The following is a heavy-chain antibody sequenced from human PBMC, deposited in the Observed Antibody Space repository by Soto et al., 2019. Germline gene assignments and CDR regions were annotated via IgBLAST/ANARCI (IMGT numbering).Heavy chain of an antibody. CDR1: GFSLTTSGAA. CDR2: IYWDDDK. J-gene: IGHJ5*02. D-gene: IGHD3-3*01. CDR3: GHRATLTVFGLVINTGIWFDP. V-gene: IGHV2-5*02. Sequence: QITLKESGPTLVRPTETLTLTCTFSGFSLTTSGAAVGWIRQPPGKALEWLALIYWDDDKRYSPSLKNRLSITKDSSRNQVVLTLADVDPADPATYHCGHRATLTVFGLVINTGIWFDPWGPGTLVTVSS.